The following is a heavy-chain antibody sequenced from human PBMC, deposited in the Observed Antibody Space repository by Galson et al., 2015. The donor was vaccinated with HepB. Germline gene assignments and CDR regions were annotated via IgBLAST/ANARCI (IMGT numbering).Heavy chain of an antibody. D-gene: IGHD6-19*01. CDR2: ISSSSSYI. CDR1: GFTFSSYS. Sequence: SLRLSCAAPGFTFSSYSMNWVRQAPGKGLEWVSSISSSSSYIYYADSVKGRFTISRDNAKNSLYLQMNSLRAEDTAVYYCARAAIAVAGLDYWGQGTLVTVSS. V-gene: IGHV3-21*01. J-gene: IGHJ4*02. CDR3: ARAAIAVAGLDY.